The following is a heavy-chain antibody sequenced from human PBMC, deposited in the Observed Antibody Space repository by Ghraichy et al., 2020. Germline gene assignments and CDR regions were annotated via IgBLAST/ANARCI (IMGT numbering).Heavy chain of an antibody. CDR2: IDWDDDK. V-gene: IGHV2-70*11. Sequence: GPTLVKPTQTLTLTCTFSGFSLSTSGMCVSWIRQPPGKALEWLARIDWDDDKYYSTSLKTRLTISKDTSKNQVVLTMTNMDPVDTATYYCARTNLVVYSGYAKSAAVDYWGQGTLVTVSS. CDR1: GFSLSTSGMC. CDR3: ARTNLVVYSGYAKSAAVDY. J-gene: IGHJ4*02. D-gene: IGHD5-12*01.